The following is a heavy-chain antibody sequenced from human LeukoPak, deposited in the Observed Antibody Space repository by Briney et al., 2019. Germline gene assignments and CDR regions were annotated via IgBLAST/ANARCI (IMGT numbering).Heavy chain of an antibody. CDR3: ARLSGYSSGHYYSDY. V-gene: IGHV4-61*08. CDR2: IYYRGST. D-gene: IGHD3-22*01. Sequence: SETLSLTCAVSGGSISSGGYYWSWIRQHPGKGLEWIGYIYYRGSTNYNPSLKSRVTISVDTSKNQFSLKLSSVTAADTAVYYCARLSGYSSGHYYSDYWGQGTLVTVSS. CDR1: GGSISSGGYY. J-gene: IGHJ4*02.